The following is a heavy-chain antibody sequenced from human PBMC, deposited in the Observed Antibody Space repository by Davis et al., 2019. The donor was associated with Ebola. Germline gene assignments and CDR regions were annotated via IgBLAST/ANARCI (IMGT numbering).Heavy chain of an antibody. D-gene: IGHD3-3*01. V-gene: IGHV3-64D*06. CDR3: VKGITIFGVVIALGY. J-gene: IGHJ4*02. CDR1: GFTFSSYA. Sequence: GGSLRLSCSASGFTFSSYAMHWVRQAPGKGLEYVSAISSNGGSTYYADSVKGRFTISRDNSKNTLYLQMSSLGAEDKAVYYCVKGITIFGVVIALGYWGQGTLVTVSS. CDR2: ISSNGGST.